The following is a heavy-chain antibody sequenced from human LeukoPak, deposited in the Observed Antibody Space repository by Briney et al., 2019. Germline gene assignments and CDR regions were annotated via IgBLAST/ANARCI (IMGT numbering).Heavy chain of an antibody. CDR3: ARAYCSSTSCYEGNWFDP. D-gene: IGHD2-2*01. J-gene: IGHJ5*02. Sequence: SETLSLTCTVSGYSISSGYYWGWIRQPPGKGLEWIGSIYHSGSTYYNPSLKSRVTISVDTSKSQFSLKLSSVTTADTAVYYCARAYCSSTSCYEGNWFDPWGQGTLVTVSS. CDR1: GYSISSGYY. V-gene: IGHV4-38-2*02. CDR2: IYHSGST.